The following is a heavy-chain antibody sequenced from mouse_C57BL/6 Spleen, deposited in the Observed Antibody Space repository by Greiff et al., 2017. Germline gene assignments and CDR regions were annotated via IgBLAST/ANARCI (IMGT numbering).Heavy chain of an antibody. CDR1: GYTFTDYN. CDR3: ARRGDDYPFAY. CDR2: INPNNGGT. Sequence: EVQLQQSGPELVKPGASVKIPCKASGYTFTDYNMDWVKQSHGKRLEWIGDINPNNGGTIYNQKFKGKATLTVDKSSSTAYMELRSLTSEDTAVYYCARRGDDYPFAYWGQGTLVTVSA. D-gene: IGHD2-4*01. V-gene: IGHV1-18*01. J-gene: IGHJ3*01.